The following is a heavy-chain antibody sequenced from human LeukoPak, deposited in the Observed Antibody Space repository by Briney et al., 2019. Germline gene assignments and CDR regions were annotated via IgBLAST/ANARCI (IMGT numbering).Heavy chain of an antibody. CDR2: IRFDGSNK. CDR3: AKLGEGGYSYDYLPYYFDY. Sequence: GGSLRLSCAASGFTFSSYGMHWVRQAPGKGLEWVAFIRFDGSNKYYADSVKGRFTISRDNSKNTLYLQMNSLRAEDTAVYYCAKLGEGGYSYDYLPYYFDYWGQGTLVTVSS. J-gene: IGHJ4*02. D-gene: IGHD5-18*01. CDR1: GFTFSSYG. V-gene: IGHV3-30*02.